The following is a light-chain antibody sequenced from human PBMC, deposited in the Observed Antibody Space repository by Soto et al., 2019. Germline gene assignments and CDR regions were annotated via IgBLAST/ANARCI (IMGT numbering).Light chain of an antibody. V-gene: IGKV3-11*01. Sequence: EIVLTQSPATLSFSPGERATLSCRASQRVGDYLAWYQQRPGHAPRLLIYYASHRATGIPARFSGTGSGTYFTLSSSSLEPEKFALYYCQQSRDRLNFGGGTKVEI. J-gene: IGKJ4*01. CDR2: YAS. CDR3: QQSRDRLN. CDR1: QRVGDY.